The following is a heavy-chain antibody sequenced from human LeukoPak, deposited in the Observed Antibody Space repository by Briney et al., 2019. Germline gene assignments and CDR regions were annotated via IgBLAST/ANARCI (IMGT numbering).Heavy chain of an antibody. CDR2: IYYSGST. J-gene: IGHJ6*03. CDR1: GGSISSYY. Sequence: PSETLSLTCTVSGGSISSYYWSWIRQPPGKGLEWIGYIYYSGSTNYNPSLKSRVTISVDTSKNQFSLKLSSVTAADTAVYYCARGRSPGYYYYMDVWGKGTTVTVSS. CDR3: ARGRSPGYYYYMDV. V-gene: IGHV4-59*01.